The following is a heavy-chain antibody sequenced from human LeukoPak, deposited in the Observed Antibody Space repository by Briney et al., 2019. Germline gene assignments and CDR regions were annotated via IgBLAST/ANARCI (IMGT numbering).Heavy chain of an antibody. V-gene: IGHV3-23*01. Sequence: GGSLRLSCAASGFPFSSYAMSWVRQAPGKGLEWVSAISGSGGSTYYADSVKGRFTISRDNSKNTLYLQMNSLRAEDTAVYYCAKDSTVVTLYYYYGMDVWGQGTTVTVSS. J-gene: IGHJ6*02. CDR3: AKDSTVVTLYYYYGMDV. CDR1: GFPFSSYA. D-gene: IGHD4-23*01. CDR2: ISGSGGST.